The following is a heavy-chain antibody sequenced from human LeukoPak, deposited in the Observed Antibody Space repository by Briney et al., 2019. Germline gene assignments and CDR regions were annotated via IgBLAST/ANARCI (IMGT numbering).Heavy chain of an antibody. CDR2: INSDGSST. CDR3: ATPGPTYYYDSSGYGAFDI. V-gene: IGHV3-74*01. D-gene: IGHD3-22*01. CDR1: GFPFSSYW. J-gene: IGHJ3*02. Sequence: GSLSLSCAVSGFPFSSYWMHWVRQAPGKGLVWVSRINSDGSSTSYADSVKGRFTISRDNAKNTLYLQMNSLRAEDTAVYYCATPGPTYYYDSSGYGAFDIWGQGTMVTVSS.